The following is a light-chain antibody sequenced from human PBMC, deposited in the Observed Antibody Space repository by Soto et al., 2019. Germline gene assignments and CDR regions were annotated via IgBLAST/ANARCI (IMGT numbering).Light chain of an antibody. J-gene: IGLJ2*01. CDR2: SNN. CDR3: AAWDDSLNGPHVV. V-gene: IGLV1-44*01. Sequence: QAVVTQPPSSSGTPGQSGTISCSGGSSNMVSNTVNWYQQLPGTAPKLLIYSNNQRPSGVPDRFSGSKSGTSASLAISGLQSEYEADYYCAAWDDSLNGPHVVFGGGTKLTVL. CDR1: SSNMVSNT.